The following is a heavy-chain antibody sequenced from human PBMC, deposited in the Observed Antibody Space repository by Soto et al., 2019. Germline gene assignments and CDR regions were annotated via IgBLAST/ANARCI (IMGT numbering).Heavy chain of an antibody. J-gene: IGHJ5*02. D-gene: IGHD6-13*01. CDR1: GGSISSGGYC. CDR3: ARLIVGAAGTTGWFDP. V-gene: IGHV4-31*03. Sequence: QVQLQESGPGLVKPSQTLSLTCTVSGGSISSGGYCWSWIRQHPGKGLEWIGYIYYSGNTYYKPSRKSRVTLSVDTSKNQLSLQLSSVTAADTAVYYCARLIVGAAGTTGWFDPWGQGTLVTGSS. CDR2: IYYSGNT.